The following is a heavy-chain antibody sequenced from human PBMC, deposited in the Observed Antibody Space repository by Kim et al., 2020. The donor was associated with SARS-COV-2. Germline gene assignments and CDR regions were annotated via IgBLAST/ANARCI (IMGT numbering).Heavy chain of an antibody. CDR3: ARALLGYSSRGFDS. D-gene: IGHD5-12*01. Sequence: GESLKISCKASGYIFTDYWIGWVRQMPGKGLEWMGIIFPRDSDTTYSPSFQCQVTISADKSISTAYLQWSSLRASDTAMYYCARALLGYSSRGFDSWGQGTLVTVSS. V-gene: IGHV5-51*01. CDR2: IFPRDSDT. J-gene: IGHJ4*02. CDR1: GYIFTDYW.